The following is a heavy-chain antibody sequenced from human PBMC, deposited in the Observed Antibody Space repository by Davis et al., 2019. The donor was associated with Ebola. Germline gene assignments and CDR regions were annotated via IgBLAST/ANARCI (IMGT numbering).Heavy chain of an antibody. D-gene: IGHD3-10*02. CDR1: GFTFSSYS. Sequence: GGSLRLSCAASGFTFSSYSMNWVRQAPGKGLEWVSYISSSSSTIYYADSVKGRFTISRDNAKNTLYLQMNSLRAEDTAVYYCAACSGSTHYYGMDVWGKGTTVTVSS. V-gene: IGHV3-48*01. CDR2: ISSSSSTI. CDR3: AACSGSTHYYGMDV. J-gene: IGHJ6*04.